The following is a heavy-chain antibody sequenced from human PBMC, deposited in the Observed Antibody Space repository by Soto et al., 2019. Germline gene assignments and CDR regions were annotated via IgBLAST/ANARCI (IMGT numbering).Heavy chain of an antibody. CDR2: ISYDGSNK. CDR3: ARDSYSSGWYYAY. V-gene: IGHV3-30-3*01. CDR1: GFTFSSYA. D-gene: IGHD6-19*01. Sequence: GGSLRLSCAASGFTFSSYAMHWVRQAPGKGLEWVAVISYDGSNKYYADSVKGRFTISRDNSKNTLYLQMNSLRAEDTAVYYCARDSYSSGWYYAYWGQGTLVTVSS. J-gene: IGHJ4*02.